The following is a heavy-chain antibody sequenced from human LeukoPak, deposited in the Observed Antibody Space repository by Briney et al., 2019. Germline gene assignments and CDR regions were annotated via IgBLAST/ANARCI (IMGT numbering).Heavy chain of an antibody. CDR1: GGSFSAFF. D-gene: IGHD3-10*01. CDR3: AKVAKYYYGSETYYFFEH. J-gene: IGHJ4*02. CDR2: ISHNGTT. Sequence: SETLSLTCAVYGGSFSAFFWSWIRQSPGKGLEWIGEISHNGTTNYSPSLKSRITISVDSSKNQFSLHVKSVTAADTAVYYCAKVAKYYYGSETYYFFEHWGQGTPVTASS. V-gene: IGHV4-34*01.